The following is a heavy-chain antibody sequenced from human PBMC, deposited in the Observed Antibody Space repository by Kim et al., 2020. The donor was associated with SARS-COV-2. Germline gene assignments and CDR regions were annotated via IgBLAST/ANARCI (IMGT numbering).Heavy chain of an antibody. D-gene: IGHD3-10*01. Sequence: SETLSLTCTVSGGSISSYYWSWIRQPPGKGLEWIGYIYYSGSTNYNPSLKSRVTISVDTSKNQFSLKLSSVTAADTAVYYCARSTGVYYGSGSYYWAGRFDPWGQGTLVTVSS. J-gene: IGHJ5*02. CDR1: GGSISSYY. V-gene: IGHV4-59*13. CDR2: IYYSGST. CDR3: ARSTGVYYGSGSYYWAGRFDP.